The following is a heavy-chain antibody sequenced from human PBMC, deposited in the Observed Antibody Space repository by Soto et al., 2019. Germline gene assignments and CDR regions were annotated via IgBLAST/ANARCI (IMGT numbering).Heavy chain of an antibody. V-gene: IGHV1-69*13. CDR1: GYTFTGYY. D-gene: IGHD3-22*01. CDR2: IIPIFGTA. J-gene: IGHJ4*02. CDR3: ARCYYDSSGYYWAFDY. Sequence: SVKVSCKASGYTFTGYYMHWVRQAPGQGLEWMGGIIPIFGTANYAQKFQGRVTITADESTSTAYMELSSLRSEDTAVYYCARCYYDSSGYYWAFDYWGQGTLVTVSS.